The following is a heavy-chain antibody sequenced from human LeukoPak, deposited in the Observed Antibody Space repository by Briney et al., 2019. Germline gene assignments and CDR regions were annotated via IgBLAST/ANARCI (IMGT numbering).Heavy chain of an antibody. CDR3: ASGVGYCSSTSCYALFDY. Sequence: PSETLSLTCTVSGGSISSSSYYWGWVRQPPGKGLEWIGSIYYSGSTYYNPSLKSRVTISVDTSKNQFSLKLSSVTAADTAVYYCASGVGYCSSTSCYALFDYWGQGTLVTVSS. CDR1: GGSISSSSYY. J-gene: IGHJ4*02. CDR2: IYYSGST. D-gene: IGHD2-2*01. V-gene: IGHV4-39*07.